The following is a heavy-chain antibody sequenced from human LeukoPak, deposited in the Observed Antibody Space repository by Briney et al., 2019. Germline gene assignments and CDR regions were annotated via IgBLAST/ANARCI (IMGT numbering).Heavy chain of an antibody. J-gene: IGHJ4*02. CDR1: GFIFSSHA. CDR2: ISGSGSSI. V-gene: IGHV3-48*03. CDR3: ARSAVTAV. Sequence: PGGSLRLSCAASGFIFSSHAMSWVRQAPGKGLEWVSHISGSGSSIYYADSVKGRFTISRDNAKNSLYLQMNSLRAEDTAVYYCARSAVTAVWGQGTLVTVSS. D-gene: IGHD4-17*01.